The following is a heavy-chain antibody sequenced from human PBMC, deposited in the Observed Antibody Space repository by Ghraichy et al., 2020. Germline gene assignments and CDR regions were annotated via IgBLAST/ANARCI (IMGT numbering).Heavy chain of an antibody. CDR2: ISAYNGNT. CDR1: GYTFTSYG. J-gene: IGHJ6*02. Sequence: ASVKVSCKASGYTFTSYGISWVRQAPGQGLEWMGWISAYNGNTNYAQKLQGRVTMTTDTSTSTAYMELRSLRSDDTAVYYCARDPGIVVVPAAIRREYNYYYYGMDVWGQGTTVTVS. V-gene: IGHV1-18*01. CDR3: ARDPGIVVVPAAIRREYNYYYYGMDV. D-gene: IGHD2-2*02.